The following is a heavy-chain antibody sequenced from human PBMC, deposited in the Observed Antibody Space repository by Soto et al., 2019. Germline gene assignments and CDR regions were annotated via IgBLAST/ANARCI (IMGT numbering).Heavy chain of an antibody. CDR2: VNPSGGHT. Sequence: QVQLVQSGAEVKKPAASVKVSCKASGDTFTDYYRHWVRQAPGQGLEWMGTVNPSGGHTTYAQHFLGRMTMTRDTSTSTLYMELTSLTSEDTAVYYCARGGHVVVVTAALDYWGQGTLVTVSS. J-gene: IGHJ4*02. CDR3: ARGGHVVVVTAALDY. V-gene: IGHV1-46*01. D-gene: IGHD2-21*02. CDR1: GDTFTDYY.